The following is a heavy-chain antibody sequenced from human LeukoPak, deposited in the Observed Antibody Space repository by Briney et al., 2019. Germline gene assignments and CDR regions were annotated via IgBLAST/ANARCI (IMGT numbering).Heavy chain of an antibody. V-gene: IGHV4-59*08. Sequence: SETLSLTCTVSGGSISSYYWSWLRQPPGKGLEWLAYIYYTGTTNYNPPLKSRVTISVDTSKNQFSLKLSSVTAADTAVYYCATQRGYYDSSGYYLAFDIWGQGTMVTVSS. J-gene: IGHJ3*02. D-gene: IGHD3-22*01. CDR2: IYYTGTT. CDR1: GGSISSYY. CDR3: ATQRGYYDSSGYYLAFDI.